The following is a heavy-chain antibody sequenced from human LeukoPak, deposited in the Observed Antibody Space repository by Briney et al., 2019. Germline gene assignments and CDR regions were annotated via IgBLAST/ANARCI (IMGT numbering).Heavy chain of an antibody. CDR2: ISGSGGST. D-gene: IGHD3-3*01. J-gene: IGHJ4*02. Sequence: GGSLRLSCAASGFTFSSYAMSWVRQAPGKGLEWVSAISGSGGSTYYADSVKGRFTISRDNSKNTLYLQTNSLRAEDTAVYYCAKTEYYDFWSGYYPHFDYWGQGTLVTVSS. CDR1: GFTFSSYA. V-gene: IGHV3-23*01. CDR3: AKTEYYDFWSGYYPHFDY.